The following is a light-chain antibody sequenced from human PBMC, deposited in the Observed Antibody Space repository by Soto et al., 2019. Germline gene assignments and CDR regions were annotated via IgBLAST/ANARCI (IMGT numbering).Light chain of an antibody. J-gene: IGLJ2*01. CDR2: EVT. Sequence: QSVLTQPASVSGSPGQSITISCTGTSNDVGGYKYVSWYQQHPGKAPKLMIYEVTNRPSGVSDRFSGSKSGNTASLTISGLQAEDEADYYCSSYKISRTVVFGGGGKVTVL. CDR1: SNDVGGYKY. CDR3: SSYKISRTVV. V-gene: IGLV2-14*01.